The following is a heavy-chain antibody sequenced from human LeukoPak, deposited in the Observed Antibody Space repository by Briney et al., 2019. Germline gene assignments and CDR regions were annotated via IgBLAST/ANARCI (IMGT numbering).Heavy chain of an antibody. V-gene: IGHV1-8*01. D-gene: IGHD2-15*01. CDR3: ARGAPGSYCSGGSCPYFDY. Sequence: ASVKVSCKASAYTFSSDDINWVRQATGQGLEWMGWMNPNSGNTGYAQKFQGRVTMTRNTSISTAYMELSSLRSEDTAVYYCARGAPGSYCSGGSCPYFDYWGQGTLISVSS. CDR1: AYTFSSDD. CDR2: MNPNSGNT. J-gene: IGHJ4*02.